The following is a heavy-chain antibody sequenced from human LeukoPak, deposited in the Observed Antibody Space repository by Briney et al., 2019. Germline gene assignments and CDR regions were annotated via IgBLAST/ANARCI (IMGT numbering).Heavy chain of an antibody. V-gene: IGHV4-39*02. J-gene: IGHJ4*02. CDR1: GGSISSTSYY. CDR2: IYYSGST. CDR3: AGEIHSSGWYCDY. D-gene: IGHD6-19*01. Sequence: SETLSLTCTVSGGSISSTSYYWGWIRQPPGKGLEWIGNIYYSGSTYYNPSLKSRVTISVDMSKNQFSLKLSSVTAADTAVYYCAGEIHSSGWYCDYWGQGTLVTVSS.